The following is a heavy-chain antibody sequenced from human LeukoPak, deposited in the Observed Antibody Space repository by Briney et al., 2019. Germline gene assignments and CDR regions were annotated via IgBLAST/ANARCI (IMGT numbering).Heavy chain of an antibody. D-gene: IGHD6-13*01. CDR1: GGSFSGYY. V-gene: IGHV4-34*01. J-gene: IGHJ4*02. CDR2: INHSGST. Sequence: SGTLSLTCAVYGGSFSGYYWSWIRQPPGKGLEWIGEINHSGSTNYNPSLKSRVTISVGTSKNQFSLKLSSVTAADTAVYYCARRGIAAAGGGPWDYWGQGTLVTVSS. CDR3: ARRGIAAAGGGPWDY.